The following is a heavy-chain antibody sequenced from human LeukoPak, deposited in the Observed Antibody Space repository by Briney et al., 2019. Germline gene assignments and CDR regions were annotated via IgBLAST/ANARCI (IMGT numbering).Heavy chain of an antibody. CDR1: GGTFSSYA. J-gene: IGHJ3*02. CDR2: IIPILGIA. D-gene: IGHD5-12*01. Sequence: SVKVSCKASGGTFSSYAISWVRQAPGQGLEWMGRIIPILGIANYAQKFQGRVTITADKSTSTAYMELSSLRAEDTAVYYCARDLGSLFSARRWLQFDAFDIWGQGTMVTVSS. V-gene: IGHV1-69*04. CDR3: ARDLGSLFSARRWLQFDAFDI.